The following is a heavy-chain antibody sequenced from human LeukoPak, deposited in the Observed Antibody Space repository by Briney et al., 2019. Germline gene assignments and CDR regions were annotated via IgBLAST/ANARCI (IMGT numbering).Heavy chain of an antibody. CDR1: GFTFSDYY. J-gene: IGHJ3*02. CDR2: IDGSSSRI. Sequence: GSLILSCAASGFTFSDYYMSWIRQAPGKGLEWVSYIDGSSSRINYADSVKGRFTISRDNAKNSLFLQMNSLTVEDTAVYYCASRVAFDIWGLGTMVTVSS. V-gene: IGHV3-11*01. D-gene: IGHD3-3*01. CDR3: ASRVAFDI.